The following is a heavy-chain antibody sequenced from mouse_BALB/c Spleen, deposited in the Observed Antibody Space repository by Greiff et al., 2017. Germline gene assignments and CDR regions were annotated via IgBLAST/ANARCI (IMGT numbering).Heavy chain of an antibody. CDR1: GFNIKDTY. CDR2: IDPENGNT. Sequence: VQLKESGAELVKPGASVKLSCTASGFNIKDTYMHWVKQRPEQGLEWIGWIDPENGNTIYDPKFQGKARITADTSSNTAYLQLSSLTSEDTAVYFCARRGYYGSSPWLAYWGQGTLVTVSA. CDR3: ARRGYYGSSPWLAY. V-gene: IGHV14-3*02. J-gene: IGHJ3*01. D-gene: IGHD1-1*01.